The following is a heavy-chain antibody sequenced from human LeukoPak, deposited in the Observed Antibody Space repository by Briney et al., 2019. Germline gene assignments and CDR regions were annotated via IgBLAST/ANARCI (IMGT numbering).Heavy chain of an antibody. CDR3: AKTHTYYYGSGSYYDPFDS. V-gene: IGHV3-23*01. D-gene: IGHD3-10*01. Sequence: GGSLRLSCAASGFTFSSYAMSGVRQAPGKGLEWVSAISGSGGRTYYEDSVKGRFTISRDNSKNTLYLQMNSLRAEDTSVYYCAKTHTYYYGSGSYYDPFDSSGQGTLVTVSP. J-gene: IGHJ4*02. CDR2: ISGSGGRT. CDR1: GFTFSSYA.